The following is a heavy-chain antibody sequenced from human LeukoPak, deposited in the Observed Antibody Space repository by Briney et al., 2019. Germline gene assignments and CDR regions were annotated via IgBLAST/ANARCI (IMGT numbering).Heavy chain of an antibody. V-gene: IGHV3-7*01. CDR2: IKQDGSEK. D-gene: IGHD3-22*01. CDR3: ARDHGYYYDSSGYDY. CDR1: GFTFSSYW. Sequence: PGGSLRLSCAASGFTFSSYWMSWVRQAPRKGLEWLANIKQDGSEKYYVDSVKGRFTISRDNAKNSLYLQMNSLRAEDTAVYYCARDHGYYYDSSGYDYWGQGTLVTVSS. J-gene: IGHJ4*02.